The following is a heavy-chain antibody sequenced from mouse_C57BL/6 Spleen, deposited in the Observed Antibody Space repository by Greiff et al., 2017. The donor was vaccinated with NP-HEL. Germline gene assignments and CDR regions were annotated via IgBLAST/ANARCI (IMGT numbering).Heavy chain of an antibody. J-gene: IGHJ1*03. CDR2: INYDGSST. CDR1: GFTFSDYY. D-gene: IGHD1-1*01. CDR3: ARERGFITTVVAPFDV. Sequence: EVKLVESEGGLVQPGSSMKLSCTASGFTFSDYYMAWVRQFPEKGLEWVANINYDGSSTYYLDSLKSRFIISRDNAKNILYLQMSSLKSEDTATYYCARERGFITTVVAPFDVWGTGTTVTVSS. V-gene: IGHV5-16*01.